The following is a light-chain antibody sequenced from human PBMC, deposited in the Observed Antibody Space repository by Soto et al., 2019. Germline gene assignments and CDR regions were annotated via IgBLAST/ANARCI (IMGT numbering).Light chain of an antibody. Sequence: QSVLTQSPSASGAPGQRVTISCSGSNSNIGTKSAYWFQQLPGTAPKLLIYRNDQRPSGVPDRFSGSKSGTSASLAISGLRSEDEADYYCASWDGSLSAWVFGGGTQLTV. J-gene: IGLJ3*02. CDR3: ASWDGSLSAWV. CDR1: NSNIGTKS. V-gene: IGLV1-47*01. CDR2: RND.